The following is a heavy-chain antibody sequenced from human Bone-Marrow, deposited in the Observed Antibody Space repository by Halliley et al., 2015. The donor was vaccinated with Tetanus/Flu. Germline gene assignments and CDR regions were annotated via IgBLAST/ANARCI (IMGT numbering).Heavy chain of an antibody. J-gene: IGHJ6*01. CDR2: IYFSGST. Sequence: TLSLTCAVSGGSIDSAHWWSWVRQSPRKGLEWIGEIYFSGSTNYNPSLKSRVTISLDKSKNQFSLNLSSVTAADTALYYCARVGDSGFGAHSYGLDFWGQGTMVTVSS. CDR3: ARVGDSGFGAHSYGLDF. CDR1: GGSIDSAHW. V-gene: IGHV4-4*02. D-gene: IGHD3-16*01.